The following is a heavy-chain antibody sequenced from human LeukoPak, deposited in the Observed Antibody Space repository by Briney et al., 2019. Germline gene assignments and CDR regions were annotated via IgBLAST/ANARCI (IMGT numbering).Heavy chain of an antibody. CDR2: IYHSGST. J-gene: IGHJ5*02. CDR3: AREDLYYYDSSGSQGWFDP. V-gene: IGHV4-38-2*02. D-gene: IGHD3-22*01. CDR1: GYSISSGYY. Sequence: SETLSLTCAVSGYSISSGYYWGWIRQPPGKGLEWIGSIYHSGSTYHNPSLKSRVTISVDTSKNQFSLKLSSVTAADTAVYYCAREDLYYYDSSGSQGWFDPWGQGTLVTVSS.